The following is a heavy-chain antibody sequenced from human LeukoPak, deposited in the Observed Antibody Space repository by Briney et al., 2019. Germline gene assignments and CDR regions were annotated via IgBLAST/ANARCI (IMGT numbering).Heavy chain of an antibody. J-gene: IGHJ5*02. D-gene: IGHD4-17*01. CDR2: IYYSGST. CDR1: GGSISSYY. V-gene: IGHV4-59*12. CDR3: ARDYGDYPYNWFDP. Sequence: PSETLSLTCTVSGGSISSYYWSWIRQPPGKGLEWIGYIYYSGSTNYNPSLKSRVTISVDTSKNQFSLKLTAADTAVYYCARDYGDYPYNWFDPWGQGTLVTVSS.